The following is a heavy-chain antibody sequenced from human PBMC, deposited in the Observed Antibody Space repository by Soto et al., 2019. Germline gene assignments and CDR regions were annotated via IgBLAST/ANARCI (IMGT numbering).Heavy chain of an antibody. CDR2: INHSGST. J-gene: IGHJ4*02. V-gene: IGHV4-34*01. D-gene: IGHD6-6*01. Sequence: PSENLCLPWAVYGGFLSGYYWSVIRPPPGKGLEWIGEINHSGSTNYNPSLKSRVTISVDTSKNQFSLKLSSVTAADTAVYYCARGRWIAARPVDYWGQGTLVTVSS. CDR1: GGFLSGYY. CDR3: ARGRWIAARPVDY.